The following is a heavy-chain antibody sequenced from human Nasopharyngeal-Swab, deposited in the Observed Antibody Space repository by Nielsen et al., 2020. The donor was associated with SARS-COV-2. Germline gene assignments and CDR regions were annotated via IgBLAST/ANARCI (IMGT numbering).Heavy chain of an antibody. Sequence: GASMKISCGASGFTFSSYGMHWVRQAPGKGLEWVAFTRYDGNTEYYGDSVKGRFTTSRDNSKNTLYLHMSSLRTEDTAVYYCAKSRDGYNYDAFHIWGHGTMVTVSS. CDR3: AKSRDGYNYDAFHI. CDR1: GFTFSSYG. V-gene: IGHV3-30*02. CDR2: TRYDGNTE. D-gene: IGHD5-24*01. J-gene: IGHJ3*02.